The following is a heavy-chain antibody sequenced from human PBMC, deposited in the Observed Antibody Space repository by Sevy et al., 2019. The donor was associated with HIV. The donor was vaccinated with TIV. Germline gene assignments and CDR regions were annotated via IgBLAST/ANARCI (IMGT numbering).Heavy chain of an antibody. V-gene: IGHV3-23*01. D-gene: IGHD3-22*01. CDR3: ACGRYDSSGSFDAFDI. CDR2: IFGSGGGT. CDR1: GFTFSSYA. J-gene: IGHJ3*02. Sequence: GESLKISCAASGFTFSSYAMNWVRQAPGKGLEWVSTIFGSGGGTYYADYVKGRFTSSRDNSKNTLYLQMNSLRAEDTAVDYCACGRYDSSGSFDAFDIWGQGTMVTVSS.